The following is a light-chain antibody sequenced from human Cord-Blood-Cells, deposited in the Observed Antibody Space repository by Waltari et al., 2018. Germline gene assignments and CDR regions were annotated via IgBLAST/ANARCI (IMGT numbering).Light chain of an antibody. J-gene: IGLJ3*02. CDR3: NSRGSSGNHWV. V-gene: IGLV3-19*01. Sequence: SSELTQDPAVSVALGQTVRITCQGDSLRSYYASWYQQKPEQAPVLVIYGKNNRPSGIPDRFSGSSSGNTASLTITGAQAEDEADYYCNSRGSSGNHWVFGGGTKLAVL. CDR1: SLRSYY. CDR2: GKN.